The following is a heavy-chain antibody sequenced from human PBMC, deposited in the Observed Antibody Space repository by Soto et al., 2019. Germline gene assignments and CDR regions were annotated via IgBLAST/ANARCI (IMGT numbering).Heavy chain of an antibody. CDR1: GFTFSSYE. CDR2: ISSSGSTI. D-gene: IGHD5-18*01. V-gene: IGHV3-48*03. J-gene: IGHJ3*02. CDR3: ARSFYGYAFDI. Sequence: GGSLRLSCAASGFTFSSYEMNWVRQAPGKGLEWVSYISSSGSTIYYADSVKGRFTISRDNAKNSLYLQMNSLRAEDTVVYYCARSFYGYAFDIWGQGTMVTVSS.